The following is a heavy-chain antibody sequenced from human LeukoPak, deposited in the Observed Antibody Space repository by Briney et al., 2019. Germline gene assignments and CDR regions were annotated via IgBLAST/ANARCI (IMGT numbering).Heavy chain of an antibody. V-gene: IGHV3-23*01. D-gene: IGHD2-15*01. J-gene: IGHJ4*02. Sequence: GGSLRLSCAASGFTFSSYGMSWVRQAPGKGLEWVSAISGSGGSTYYADPVKGRFTISRDNSKNTLYLQMNSLRAEDTAVYYCAKDLATVVVVAAFFYWGQGTLVTVSS. CDR1: GFTFSSYG. CDR3: AKDLATVVVVAAFFY. CDR2: ISGSGGST.